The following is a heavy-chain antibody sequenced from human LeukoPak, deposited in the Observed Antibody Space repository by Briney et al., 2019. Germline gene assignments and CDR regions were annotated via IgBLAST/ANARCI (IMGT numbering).Heavy chain of an antibody. J-gene: IGHJ6*02. V-gene: IGHV3-7*01. CDR2: IKQDGSEK. CDR1: GFTFSSYW. Sequence: GGSLRLSCAASGFTFSSYWMSWVRQAPGEGLEWVANIKQDGSEKYYVDSVKGRFTISRDNAKNLLYLQMNSLRAEDTAVYYCARDGSYYYYGMDVWGQGTTVTVSS. CDR3: ARDGSYYYYGMDV.